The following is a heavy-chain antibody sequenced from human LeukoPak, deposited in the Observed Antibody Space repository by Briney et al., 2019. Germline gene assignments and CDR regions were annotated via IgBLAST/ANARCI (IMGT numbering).Heavy chain of an antibody. CDR1: GFTFNNAW. CDR2: IKSETDGGTT. J-gene: IGHJ4*02. D-gene: IGHD2-2*01. CDR3: TTDPCSTTSCYVDY. V-gene: IGHV3-15*01. Sequence: GGSLRLSCAASGFTFNNAWMNWVRQAPGKGLEWVGRIKSETDGGTTDYAAPVKGRFTISRDDSKDTLYLQMNSLKTEDTAVYYCTTDPCSTTSCYVDYWGQGTLVTVSS.